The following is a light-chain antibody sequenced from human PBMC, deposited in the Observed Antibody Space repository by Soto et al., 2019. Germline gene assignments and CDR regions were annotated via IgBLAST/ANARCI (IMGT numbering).Light chain of an antibody. CDR1: QSISSW. CDR2: KAS. V-gene: IGKV1-5*03. J-gene: IGKJ1*01. CDR3: QQYNSRT. Sequence: DIQMTQSPSTLSASVGDRVTITCRASQSISSWLAWYQQKPGKAPKPLIYKASSLESGVPSRFSGSGSGTEITLTISSLQPDDFATYYCQQYNSRTFGQGTKVEIK.